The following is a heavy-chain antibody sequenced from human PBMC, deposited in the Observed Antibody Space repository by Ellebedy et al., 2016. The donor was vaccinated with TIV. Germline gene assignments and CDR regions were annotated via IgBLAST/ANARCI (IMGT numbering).Heavy chain of an antibody. CDR2: ISSSSSYI. Sequence: PGGSLRLSCAASGFNFSGYCMHWVRQSPGKGLEWVSSISSSSSYIYYADSVKGRFTISRDNAKNSVYLQMNSPRAEDTAVYYCARGRTFGAVADVFDYWGQGTLVTVSS. CDR3: ARGRTFGAVADVFDY. D-gene: IGHD6-19*01. J-gene: IGHJ4*02. V-gene: IGHV3-21*01. CDR1: GFNFSGYC.